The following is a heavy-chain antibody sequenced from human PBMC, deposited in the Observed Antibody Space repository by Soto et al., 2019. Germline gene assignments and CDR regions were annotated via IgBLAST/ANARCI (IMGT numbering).Heavy chain of an antibody. V-gene: IGHV4-34*01. Sequence: SETLSLTCAVXGGSFSGYYWSWIRQPPGKGLEWIGEINNSGSTNYNPSLKSRVTISVETSKNQFSLKLSSVTAADTAVYYCARDLGLGIVATIGAFDIWGQGTMVTVSS. D-gene: IGHD5-12*01. CDR1: GGSFSGYY. J-gene: IGHJ3*02. CDR2: INNSGST. CDR3: ARDLGLGIVATIGAFDI.